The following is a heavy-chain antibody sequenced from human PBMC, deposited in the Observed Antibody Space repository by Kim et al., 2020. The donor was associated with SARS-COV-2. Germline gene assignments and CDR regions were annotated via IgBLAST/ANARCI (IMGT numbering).Heavy chain of an antibody. CDR3: ARATTIFGVVIQSFDY. J-gene: IGHJ4*02. CDR2: IYYSGST. Sequence: SETLSLTCTVSGGSISSGCYYWIWIRQHPGKGLEWIGYIYYSGSTYYNPSLRSRVTISVDTSKNQFSLKLSSVTAADTAVYYCARATTIFGVVIQSFDYWGQGTLVTVSS. CDR1: GGSISSGCYY. D-gene: IGHD3-3*01. V-gene: IGHV4-31*03.